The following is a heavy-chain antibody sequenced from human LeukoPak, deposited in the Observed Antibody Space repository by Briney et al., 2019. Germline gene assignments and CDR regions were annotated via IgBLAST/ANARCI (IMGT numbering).Heavy chain of an antibody. Sequence: SETLSLTCTVSGGSIRSDGYYWSWIRQPPGNGLEWVGYIYHSGSTFYNPSLKSRVTISVDRSKNQFSLKLSSVTAADTAVYYCARVPTYYYYDTSGYSKNYWGQGTLVTVSS. CDR2: IYHSGST. V-gene: IGHV4-30-2*01. D-gene: IGHD3-22*01. CDR1: GGSIRSDGYY. CDR3: ARVPTYYYYDTSGYSKNY. J-gene: IGHJ4*02.